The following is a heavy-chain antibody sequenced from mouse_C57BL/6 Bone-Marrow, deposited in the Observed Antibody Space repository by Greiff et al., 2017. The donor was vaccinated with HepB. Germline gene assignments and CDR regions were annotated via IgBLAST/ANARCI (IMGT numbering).Heavy chain of an antibody. Sequence: EVMLVESGGDLVKPGGSLKLSCAASGFTFSSYGMSWVRQTPDKRLEWVATISSGGSYTYYPDSVKGRFTISRDNAKNTLYLQMSSLKSEDTAMYYCARHSNYFFDDWGQGTTLTGSS. CDR2: ISSGGSYT. V-gene: IGHV5-6*01. J-gene: IGHJ2*01. D-gene: IGHD2-5*01. CDR3: ARHSNYFFDD. CDR1: GFTFSSYG.